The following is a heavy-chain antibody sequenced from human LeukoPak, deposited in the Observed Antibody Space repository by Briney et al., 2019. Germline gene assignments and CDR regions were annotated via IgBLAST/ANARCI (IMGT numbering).Heavy chain of an antibody. CDR2: ISSSGANT. Sequence: PGGSLRLSCVVSGFIFSNYALSWVRQAPGKGLDWVSAISSSGANTYYPGSVKGRFTISRDNSKNTLYLQMNSLRAEDTAVYYCARTTYGMDVWGQGTTVTVSS. J-gene: IGHJ6*02. CDR1: GFIFSNYA. V-gene: IGHV3-23*01. D-gene: IGHD1-1*01. CDR3: ARTTYGMDV.